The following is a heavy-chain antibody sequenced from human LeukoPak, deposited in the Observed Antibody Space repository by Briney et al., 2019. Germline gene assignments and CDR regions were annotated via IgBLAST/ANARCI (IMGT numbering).Heavy chain of an antibody. D-gene: IGHD1-26*01. Sequence: PGGSLRLSCAASGFTFSSYAMSWVRQAPGKGLEWVSAISGSGGSTYYADSVKGRFTISRDNSKNTLYLQMNSLRAEDTAVYYCARGFSGSYYYFDYWGQGTLVTVSS. V-gene: IGHV3-23*01. J-gene: IGHJ4*02. CDR3: ARGFSGSYYYFDY. CDR1: GFTFSSYA. CDR2: ISGSGGST.